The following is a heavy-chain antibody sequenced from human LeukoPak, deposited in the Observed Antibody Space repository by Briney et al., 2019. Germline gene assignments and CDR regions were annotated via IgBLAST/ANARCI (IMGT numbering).Heavy chain of an antibody. V-gene: IGHV4-34*01. J-gene: IGHJ4*02. CDR2: INHSGST. CDR3: AKAVEMATIPSNYFDY. CDR1: GGSISSYY. Sequence: PSETLSLTCTVSGGSISSYYWSWIRQPPGKGLEWIGEINHSGSTNYNPSLKSRVTISVDTSKNQFSLKLSSVTAADTAVYYCAKAVEMATIPSNYFDYWGQGTLVTVSS. D-gene: IGHD5-24*01.